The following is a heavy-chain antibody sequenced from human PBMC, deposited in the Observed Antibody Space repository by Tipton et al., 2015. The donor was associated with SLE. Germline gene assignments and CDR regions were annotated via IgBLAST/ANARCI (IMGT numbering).Heavy chain of an antibody. D-gene: IGHD2-15*01. J-gene: IGHJ4*02. CDR1: GGSISSSSYY. V-gene: IGHV4-39*07. CDR2: IYYSGST. Sequence: TLSLTCTVSGGSISSSSYYWGWIRQPPRKGLEWIGSIYYSGSTYYNPSLKSRVTVSVDTSKNQFSLKLSSVTAADTAVYYCATGTIVVVVAATWGQGTLVTVSS. CDR3: ATGTIVVVVAAT.